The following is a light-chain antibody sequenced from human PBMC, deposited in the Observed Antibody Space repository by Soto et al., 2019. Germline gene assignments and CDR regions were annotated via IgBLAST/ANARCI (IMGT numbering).Light chain of an antibody. CDR3: AAWDDSLNGVI. V-gene: IGLV1-44*01. J-gene: IGLJ2*01. CDR1: SSNIGSNT. Sequence: QSVLTQPPSASGTPGQRVTISCSGSSSNIGSNTVNWYQQLPGTAPKVLIYTNNQRPSGVPDRFSGSKSGTSASLAISGLQSEDETDYYCAAWDDSLNGVIFGGGTKPTVL. CDR2: TNN.